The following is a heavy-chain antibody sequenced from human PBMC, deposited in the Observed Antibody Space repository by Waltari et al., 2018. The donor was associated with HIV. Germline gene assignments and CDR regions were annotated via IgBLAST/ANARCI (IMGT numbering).Heavy chain of an antibody. CDR3: ASGSRRGHSHGIDY. CDR1: GYSIESGYY. D-gene: IGHD5-18*01. Sequence: QVQLQESGPGLVKHSETLSLTCSVSGYSIESGYYWGWIRQPPGKALEWIGSSLHSGNTYYNPSLKSRLTISLDTSKNQVSLKLSSVTAADTAVYYCASGSRRGHSHGIDYWGQGTLVTVSS. V-gene: IGHV4-38-2*01. J-gene: IGHJ4*02. CDR2: SLHSGNT.